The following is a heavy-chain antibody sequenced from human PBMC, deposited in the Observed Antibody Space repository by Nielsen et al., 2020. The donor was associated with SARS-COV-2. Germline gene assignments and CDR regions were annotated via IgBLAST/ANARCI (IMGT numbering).Heavy chain of an antibody. D-gene: IGHD1-7*01. Sequence: GESLKISCKASGYTFTSYAMHWVRQAPGQRLEWMGWINAGNGNTKYSQKFQGRVTITRDTSASTAYMELSSLRSEDTAVYYCARLTGTTFDYWGQGTLVNVSS. J-gene: IGHJ4*02. CDR2: INAGNGNT. CDR3: ARLTGTTFDY. CDR1: GYTFTSYA. V-gene: IGHV1-3*01.